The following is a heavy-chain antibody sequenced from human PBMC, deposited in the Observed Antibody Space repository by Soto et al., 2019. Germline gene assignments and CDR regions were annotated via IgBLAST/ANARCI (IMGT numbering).Heavy chain of an antibody. Sequence: EVQLVESGGGLVQPGGSLRLSCAASRFSNSWMHWVRQVPGKGLVWVSRINPDGGSTNYADFVKGRFTISRDNSKNTLYLQMNSLRAEDTAVYYCAKTTCTNGVCPRYTYNWFDPWGQGTLVTVSS. J-gene: IGHJ5*02. CDR2: INPDGGST. CDR3: AKTTCTNGVCPRYTYNWFDP. CDR1: RFSNSW. V-gene: IGHV3-74*01. D-gene: IGHD2-8*01.